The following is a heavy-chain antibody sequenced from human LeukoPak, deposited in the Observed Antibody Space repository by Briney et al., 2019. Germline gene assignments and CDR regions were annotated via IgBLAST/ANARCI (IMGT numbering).Heavy chain of an antibody. D-gene: IGHD6-13*01. CDR2: ISGSGGST. CDR1: GFTFSSYA. CDR3: AKGQQLSPSAFDI. Sequence: GGSLRLSCAASGFTFSSYAMSWVRQAPGKGLEWVSAISGSGGSTYYADSVKGRFTISRDDSKNTLYLQMNSLRAEDTAVYYCAKGQQLSPSAFDIWGQGTMVTVSS. V-gene: IGHV3-23*01. J-gene: IGHJ3*02.